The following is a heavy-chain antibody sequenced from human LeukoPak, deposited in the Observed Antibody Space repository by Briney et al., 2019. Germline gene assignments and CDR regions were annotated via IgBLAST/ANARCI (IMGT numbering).Heavy chain of an antibody. CDR1: GGSISSGGYY. J-gene: IGHJ5*02. D-gene: IGHD4-17*01. V-gene: IGHV4-31*03. CDR3: ARETLTPSRWFDP. Sequence: PSETLSLTCTVSGGSISSGGYYWNWIRQHPGKGLEWIGYIYYSGSTYYNPSLKSRVTISVDTSKNQFSLKLSSVTAADTAVYYCARETLTPSRWFDPWGQGTLVTVSS. CDR2: IYYSGST.